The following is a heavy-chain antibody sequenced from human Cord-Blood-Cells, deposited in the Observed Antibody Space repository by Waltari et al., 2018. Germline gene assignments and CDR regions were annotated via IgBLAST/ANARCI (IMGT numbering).Heavy chain of an antibody. D-gene: IGHD6-13*01. CDR2: INHSGST. V-gene: IGHV4-34*01. CDR3: AGYSSSYYFDY. Sequence: QVQLQQWGAGLLKPSETLSLTCAVSGGSFSGYYWSWNRHPPGKGLEWSGEINHSGSTNYNPDRKIRGTISVDTSKNQFSLKLSSVTAADTAVYYCAGYSSSYYFDYWGQGTLVTVSS. CDR1: GGSFSGYY. J-gene: IGHJ4*02.